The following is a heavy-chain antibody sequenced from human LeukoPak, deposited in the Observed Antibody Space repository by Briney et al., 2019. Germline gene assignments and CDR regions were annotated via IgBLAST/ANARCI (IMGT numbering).Heavy chain of an antibody. CDR1: GFTFSSYA. D-gene: IGHD2-15*01. CDR3: ARYCSGGSCYAESDY. J-gene: IGHJ4*02. V-gene: IGHV3-30*04. Sequence: GGSLRLSCAASGFTFSSYAMHWVRQAPGKGLEWVAVISYDGSNKYYADSVKGRFTISRDNAKNSLYLQMNSLRAEDTAVYYCARYCSGGSCYAESDYWGQGTLVTVSS. CDR2: ISYDGSNK.